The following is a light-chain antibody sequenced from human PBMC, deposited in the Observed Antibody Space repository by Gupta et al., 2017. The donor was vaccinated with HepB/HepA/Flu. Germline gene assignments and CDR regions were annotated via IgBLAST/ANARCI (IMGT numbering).Light chain of an antibody. CDR1: QSLLHSNGYNY. Sequence: DIAMTQSPLSLPVTPREPASISCRSSQSLLHSNGYNYLDWYLQKPGQSPQLLIYLGSNRASGVPDRFSGSGSGTDFTLKISRVEAEDVGVYYCMQALQTPYTFGQGTKLEIK. J-gene: IGKJ2*01. V-gene: IGKV2-28*01. CDR3: MQALQTPYT. CDR2: LGS.